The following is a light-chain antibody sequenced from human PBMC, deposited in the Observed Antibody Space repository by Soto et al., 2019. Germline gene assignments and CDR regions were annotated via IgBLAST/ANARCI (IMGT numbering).Light chain of an antibody. V-gene: IGLV1-51*01. CDR2: DNN. CDR1: SSNIGNSF. CDR3: GAWDGGLSAFV. Sequence: QSVLTQPPSVSAAPGRTVTISCSESSSNIGNSFVSWYQQLPGTAPRLLIYDNNERPSGIPDRFSGSKSGTSATLGITGLQTGDEADYYCGAWDGGLSAFVFGTGTKLTVL. J-gene: IGLJ1*01.